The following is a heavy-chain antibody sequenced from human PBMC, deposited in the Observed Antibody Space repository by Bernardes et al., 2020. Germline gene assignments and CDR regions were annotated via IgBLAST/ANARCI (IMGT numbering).Heavy chain of an antibody. CDR2: FDPEDGET. V-gene: IGHV1-24*01. CDR1: GYTLTELS. J-gene: IGHJ5*02. Sequence: SVKVSCKVSGYTLTELSMHWVRQAPGKGLEWMGGFDPEDGETIYAQKFQGRVTMTEDTSTDTAYMELSSLRSEDTAVYYCATGPALVPAAREAWFDPWGQGTLVTVSS. D-gene: IGHD2-2*01. CDR3: ATGPALVPAAREAWFDP.